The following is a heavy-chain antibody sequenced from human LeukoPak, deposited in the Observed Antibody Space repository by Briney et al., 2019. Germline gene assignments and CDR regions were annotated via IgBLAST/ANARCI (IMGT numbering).Heavy chain of an antibody. Sequence: SETLSLTCTVSGGSISTYYWRWIRLLPGKELEWIGYIYYSGSTAYNPSLKSRVTISVDTSKSQFSLKLSSVTAADTAVYYCARHAPSDTTGWYYFDYWGQGTQVTVSS. J-gene: IGHJ4*02. CDR1: GGSISTYY. D-gene: IGHD6-19*01. CDR2: IYYSGST. CDR3: ARHAPSDTTGWYYFDY. V-gene: IGHV4-59*08.